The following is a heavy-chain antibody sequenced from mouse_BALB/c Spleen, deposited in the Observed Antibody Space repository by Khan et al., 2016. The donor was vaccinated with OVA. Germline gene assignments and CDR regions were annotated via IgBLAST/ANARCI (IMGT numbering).Heavy chain of an antibody. Sequence: VQLQQSGPELVKPGASVKMSCKPSGYIFTNYVLHWVKQKPGQGLEWIGYINPYNGGTKYNEKFKGKATLASDTSSITAYMELSSLTSEDTAAYYCARGNWQSYYFDYWGQGTTLTLSS. CDR2: INPYNGGT. CDR3: ARGNWQSYYFDY. V-gene: IGHV1S136*01. CDR1: GYIFTNYV. J-gene: IGHJ2*01. D-gene: IGHD4-1*01.